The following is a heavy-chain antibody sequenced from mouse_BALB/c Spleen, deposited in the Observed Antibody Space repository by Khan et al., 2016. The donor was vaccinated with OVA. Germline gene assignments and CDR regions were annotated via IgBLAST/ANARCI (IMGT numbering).Heavy chain of an antibody. CDR3: ARRNYFGYTFAY. J-gene: IGHJ3*01. Sequence: VKLLESGAELARPGASVKLSCKASGYTFTDYYINWVKQRTGQGLEWIGEISPGSGDTYYNARFKGKATLTADKSSSTAYMQLRSLTSEASAVYFCARRNYFGYTFAYWGQGTLVTVSA. V-gene: IGHV1-77*01. CDR1: GYTFTDYY. CDR2: ISPGSGDT. D-gene: IGHD1-2*01.